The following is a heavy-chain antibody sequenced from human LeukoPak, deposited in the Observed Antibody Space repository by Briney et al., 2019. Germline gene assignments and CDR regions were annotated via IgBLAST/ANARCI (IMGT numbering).Heavy chain of an antibody. Sequence: SETLFLTCTVSGGSISSSSYYWGWIRQPPGKGLEWIGSIYYSGSTYYNPSLKSRVTISVDTSKNQFSLKLSSVTAADTAVYYCARVESRVEMATIVRYFDLWGRGTLVTVSS. V-gene: IGHV4-39*07. CDR1: GGSISSSSYY. CDR3: ARVESRVEMATIVRYFDL. J-gene: IGHJ2*01. D-gene: IGHD5-24*01. CDR2: IYYSGST.